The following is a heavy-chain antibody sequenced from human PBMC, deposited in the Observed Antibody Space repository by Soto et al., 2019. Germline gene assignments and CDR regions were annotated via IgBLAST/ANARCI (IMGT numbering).Heavy chain of an antibody. CDR1: GDSFSSNSAA. J-gene: IGHJ6*02. D-gene: IGHD3-22*01. CDR3: AKGQWFPRGYGMDV. Sequence: PSQTLSLTCAISGDSFSSNSAAWTWIRQSPSRGLEWLGRTYYRSKWYNDYAVSVRSRITINPDTSKNQLSLRLTSVTAADTAIYYCAKGQWFPRGYGMDVWGRGTTVTVSS. V-gene: IGHV6-1*01. CDR2: TYYRSKWYN.